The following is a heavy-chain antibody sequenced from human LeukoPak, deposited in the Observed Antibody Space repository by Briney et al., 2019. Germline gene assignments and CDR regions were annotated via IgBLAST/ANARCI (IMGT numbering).Heavy chain of an antibody. J-gene: IGHJ4*02. Sequence: GGSLRLSCAASGFTFSSYEMNWVRQAPGKGLEWVSYISSSGSTIYYADSVKGRFTISRDNAKNSLYLQMNSLRAEDMAVYYCARGWWSGYDAKLDYWGQGTLVTVSS. V-gene: IGHV3-48*03. CDR3: ARGWWSGYDAKLDY. D-gene: IGHD5-12*01. CDR1: GFTFSSYE. CDR2: ISSSGSTI.